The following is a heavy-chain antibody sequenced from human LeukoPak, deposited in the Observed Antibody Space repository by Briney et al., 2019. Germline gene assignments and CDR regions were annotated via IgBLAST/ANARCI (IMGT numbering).Heavy chain of an antibody. V-gene: IGHV4-34*01. CDR3: SRGKDQSKTGDS. Sequence: SETLSLTCAVYGGSFSDYYWSWIRQPPGKGLEWIGEIHPYGHTNLNPSLRSRVSISTDTPNNQFSLKLTSVTAADTALYYCSRGKDQSKTGDSWGQGTLVTVSS. CDR1: GGSFSDYY. CDR2: IHPYGHT. J-gene: IGHJ4*02. D-gene: IGHD2-2*01.